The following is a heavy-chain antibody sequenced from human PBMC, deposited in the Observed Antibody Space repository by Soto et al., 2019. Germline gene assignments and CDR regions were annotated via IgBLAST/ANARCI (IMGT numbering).Heavy chain of an antibody. Sequence: QVQLQESGPGLVKPSETLSLTCTVSGGSISSHYWSWNRQPPGKGLEWIGYTYYSGSTNYNPSLKGRVTISVDTSKNQFSLKLSSVTAADTAVYYWAREGLTGTIGLYYYYGMDVWGQGPTVTVS. CDR3: AREGLTGTIGLYYYYGMDV. CDR1: GGSISSHY. J-gene: IGHJ6*02. D-gene: IGHD1-7*01. V-gene: IGHV4-59*11. CDR2: TYYSGST.